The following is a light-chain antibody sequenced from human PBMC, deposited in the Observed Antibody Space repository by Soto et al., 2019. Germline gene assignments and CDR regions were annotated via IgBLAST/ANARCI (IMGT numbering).Light chain of an antibody. Sequence: QSALTQPASVSGSPGQSLTISCTGDISDVGGYEYVSWYQQHPDKAPKLLIYEVSNRPSGVSPRCSGSKSGNTASLTISGLQAEDEAAYYCSSYTSSTTLGVFGTGTKLTVL. CDR2: EVS. CDR1: ISDVGGYEY. J-gene: IGLJ1*01. V-gene: IGLV2-14*01. CDR3: SSYTSSTTLGV.